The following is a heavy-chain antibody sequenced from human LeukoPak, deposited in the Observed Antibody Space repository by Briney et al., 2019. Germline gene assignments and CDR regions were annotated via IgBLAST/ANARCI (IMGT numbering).Heavy chain of an antibody. CDR2: IYHSGST. Sequence: SQTLSLTCTVSSGSISSDGYYWSWIRQPPGKGLAWIGYIYHSGSTYYRPSLKSRVTISVDRSKNQFSLKLSSVTAADTAVYYCARDRRDTAMAYDYWGQGTLVTVSS. V-gene: IGHV4-30-2*01. J-gene: IGHJ4*02. CDR3: ARDRRDTAMAYDY. CDR1: SGSISSDGYY. D-gene: IGHD5-18*01.